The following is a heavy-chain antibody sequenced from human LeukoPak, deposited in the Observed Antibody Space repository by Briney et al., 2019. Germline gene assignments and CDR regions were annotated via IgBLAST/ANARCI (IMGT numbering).Heavy chain of an antibody. CDR2: ISSSGSTI. J-gene: IGHJ3*02. CDR3: ARDIVVVVAAHASDAFDI. Sequence: GGSLRLSCAASGFTFSDYYMSWIRQAPGKGLEWVSYISSSGSTIYYADSVKGRFTISRDNAKNSLYLQMNSLRAEDTAVYYCARDIVVVVAAHASDAFDIWGQGTMVTVSS. D-gene: IGHD2-15*01. V-gene: IGHV3-11*04. CDR1: GFTFSDYY.